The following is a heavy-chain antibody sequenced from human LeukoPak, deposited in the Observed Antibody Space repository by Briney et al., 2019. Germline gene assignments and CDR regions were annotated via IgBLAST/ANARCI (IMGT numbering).Heavy chain of an antibody. CDR2: IYSGGST. J-gene: IGHJ6*02. V-gene: IGHV3-53*01. CDR1: GFTVSSNY. CDR3: ARVAPSFYYYSMDV. Sequence: GGSLRLSCAASGFTVSSNYMSWVRQAPGKGLEWVSVIYSGGSTYYADSVKGRFTISRDNSKNTLYLQMNSLRAEDTAVYYCARVAPSFYYYSMDVWGQGTTVTVSS.